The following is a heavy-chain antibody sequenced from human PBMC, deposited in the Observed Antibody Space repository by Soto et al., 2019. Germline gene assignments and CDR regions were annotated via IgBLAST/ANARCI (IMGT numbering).Heavy chain of an antibody. CDR3: ARDRGYSCHDSPRFYYGMDV. J-gene: IGHJ6*02. V-gene: IGHV3-33*01. Sequence: QVQLVESGGGVVQPGRSLRLSCAASGFTFSSYGMHWVRQAPGKGLEWVAVIWYDGSNKWYADSVKGRFTISRDNSNNTLYLQMNMLRAEDTAVYSCARDRGYSCHDSPRFYYGMDVWGQGTTVTVS. CDR2: IWYDGSNK. D-gene: IGHD5-12*01. CDR1: GFTFSSYG.